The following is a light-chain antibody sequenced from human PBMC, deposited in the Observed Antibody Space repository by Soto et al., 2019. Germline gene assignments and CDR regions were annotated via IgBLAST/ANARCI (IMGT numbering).Light chain of an antibody. Sequence: QSALTQPASVSGSPGQSITISCTGTSSDVGGYNYVSWYQHHPGKAPKLMIYDVSNRPLGVSNRFSGSKSGNTASLTISGLQAEDEADYYCSSYTSSSTVVFGVGTKLTVL. CDR1: SSDVGGYNY. J-gene: IGLJ2*01. V-gene: IGLV2-14*03. CDR3: SSYTSSSTVV. CDR2: DVS.